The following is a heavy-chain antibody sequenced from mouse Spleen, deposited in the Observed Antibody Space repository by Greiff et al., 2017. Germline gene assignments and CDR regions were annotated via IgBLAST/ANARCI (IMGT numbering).Heavy chain of an antibody. J-gene: IGHJ4*01. D-gene: IGHD2-3*01. V-gene: IGHV5-12*02. CDR2: ISNGGGST. CDR1: GFTFSDYY. CDR3: ARRGLLYYYAMDY. Sequence: EVMLVESGGGLVQPGGSLKLSCATSGFTFSDYYVCWVRQTPEKSLEWVAYISNGGGSTYYPDTVKGRFTISRDHAKNTLYLQMSRLKSEDTAMYYCARRGLLYYYAMDYWGQGTTVTVSS.